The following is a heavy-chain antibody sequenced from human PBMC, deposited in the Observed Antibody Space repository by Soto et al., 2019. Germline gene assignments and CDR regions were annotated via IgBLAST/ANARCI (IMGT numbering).Heavy chain of an antibody. D-gene: IGHD5-18*01. Sequence: ASVKVSCKASGYTFTSYAMHWVRQAPGQRLEWMGWINAGNGNTKYSQKFQGRVTITADKSTSTAYMELSSLRSEDTAVYYCARGHSYGFSPNNWFDPWGQGTLVTVSS. CDR3: ARGHSYGFSPNNWFDP. CDR1: GYTFTSYA. J-gene: IGHJ5*02. V-gene: IGHV1-3*01. CDR2: INAGNGNT.